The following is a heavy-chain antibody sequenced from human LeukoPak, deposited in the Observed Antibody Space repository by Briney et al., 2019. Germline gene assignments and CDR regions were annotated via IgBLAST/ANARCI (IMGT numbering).Heavy chain of an antibody. CDR1: AFTLSNYW. Sequence: GGSLRLSCAASAFTLSNYWMSCVRHAQEKGLEWVASIKADGSEQYYVDSVKGRFTISRDNAQISLFLQMNSVRAEDTAVYYCARGRVAVSYWGQGTLVTVSS. CDR3: ARGRVAVSY. J-gene: IGHJ4*02. CDR2: IKADGSEQ. V-gene: IGHV3-7*04. D-gene: IGHD6-19*01.